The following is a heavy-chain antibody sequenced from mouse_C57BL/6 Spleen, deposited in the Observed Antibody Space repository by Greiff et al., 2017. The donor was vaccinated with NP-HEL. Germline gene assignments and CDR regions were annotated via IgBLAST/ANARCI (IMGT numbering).Heavy chain of an antibody. J-gene: IGHJ2*01. V-gene: IGHV3-6*01. CDR3: ARDRGYGYDEGGCDY. Sequence: EVQLQESGPGLVKPSQSLSLTCSVTGYSITSGYYWNWIRQFPGNKLEWMGYISYDGSNNYNPSLKNRISITRDTSKNQFFLKLNSVTTEDTATYYCARDRGYGYDEGGCDYWGQGTTLTVSS. CDR1: GYSITSGYY. D-gene: IGHD2-2*01. CDR2: ISYDGSN.